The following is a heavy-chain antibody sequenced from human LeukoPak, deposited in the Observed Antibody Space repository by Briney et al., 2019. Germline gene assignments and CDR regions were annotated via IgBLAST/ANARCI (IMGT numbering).Heavy chain of an antibody. CDR3: ARHEGYCSGGSCYSVRWFDP. D-gene: IGHD2-15*01. CDR1: GGSISSTSSY. J-gene: IGHJ5*02. V-gene: IGHV4-39*01. CDR2: IFYSGTT. Sequence: KPSETLSLTCTVSGGSISSTSSYWGWIRQPPGKGLEWIGSIFYSGTTYYNPSLKSRVTISVDTSKNQFSLKLTSVTVTDTSVYYCARHEGYCSGGSCYSVRWFDPWGQGTLVTVSS.